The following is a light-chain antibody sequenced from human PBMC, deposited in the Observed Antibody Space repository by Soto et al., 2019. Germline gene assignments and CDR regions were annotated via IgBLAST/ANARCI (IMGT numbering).Light chain of an antibody. CDR2: DSS. V-gene: IGKV1-5*01. J-gene: IGKJ1*01. CDR1: QSITRW. Sequence: DIQMTQSPSTLSASVGDTVTIACRASQSITRWLAWYQQKPGKSPKLLIFDSSTLESGVPSRFSASGYGTEFTLTSSSLQPEDFATYYCQQYHTFWTFGQGTKVEVK. CDR3: QQYHTFWT.